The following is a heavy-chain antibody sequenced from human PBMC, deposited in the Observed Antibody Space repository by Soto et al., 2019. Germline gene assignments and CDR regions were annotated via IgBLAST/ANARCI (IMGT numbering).Heavy chain of an antibody. CDR1: GYTFTSYG. D-gene: IGHD3-3*01. Sequence: ASVKVSCKASGYTFTSYGISWVRQAPGQGLEWMGWISAYNGNTNYAQKLQGRVTMTTDTSTSTAYMELRSLRSDDTAVYYCATGLNSDFWSGLSFYYYYGMDVWGQGTTGTVS. CDR2: ISAYNGNT. V-gene: IGHV1-18*01. CDR3: ATGLNSDFWSGLSFYYYYGMDV. J-gene: IGHJ6*02.